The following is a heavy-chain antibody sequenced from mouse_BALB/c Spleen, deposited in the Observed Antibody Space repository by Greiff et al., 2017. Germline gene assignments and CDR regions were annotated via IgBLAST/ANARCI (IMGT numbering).Heavy chain of an antibody. Sequence: EVHLVESGGGLVQPGGSLKLSCAASGFTFSSYGMSWVRQTPDKRLELVATINSNGGSNYYPDSVKGRFTISRDNAKNTLYLQMSSLKSEDTAMYYCARDPYYRYDDAMDYWGQGTSVTVSS. CDR2: INSNGGSN. D-gene: IGHD2-14*01. V-gene: IGHV5-6-3*01. J-gene: IGHJ4*01. CDR3: ARDPYYRYDDAMDY. CDR1: GFTFSSYG.